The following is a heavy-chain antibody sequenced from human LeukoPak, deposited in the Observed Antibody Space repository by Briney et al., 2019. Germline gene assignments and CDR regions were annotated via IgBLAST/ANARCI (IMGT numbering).Heavy chain of an antibody. V-gene: IGHV3-53*01. J-gene: IGHJ4*02. CDR3: ASGPLGHDPSRLRVHFDY. D-gene: IGHD5-12*01. CDR1: GFTVSSNY. CDR2: IYSGGTT. Sequence: GGSLRLSCAAAGFTVSSNYISWVRQAPGKGLEWVSVIYSGGTTYYADSVKGRFTISRDNSKNTLYLQMNSLRAEDTAVYYCASGPLGHDPSRLRVHFDYWGQGTLVTVSS.